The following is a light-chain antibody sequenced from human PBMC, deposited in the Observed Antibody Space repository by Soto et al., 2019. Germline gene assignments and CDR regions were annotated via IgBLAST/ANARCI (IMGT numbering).Light chain of an antibody. V-gene: IGKV1-5*03. Sequence: DIQMTQSPSTLSASVGDRVTITCRASQSISSWLAWYQQKPGKAPKLLIYKASSLESGVPSRFSGSGSGTEFTLIISSLQTDDFATYYCQQYNSYPWTFGQGTKVEIK. CDR3: QQYNSYPWT. J-gene: IGKJ1*01. CDR1: QSISSW. CDR2: KAS.